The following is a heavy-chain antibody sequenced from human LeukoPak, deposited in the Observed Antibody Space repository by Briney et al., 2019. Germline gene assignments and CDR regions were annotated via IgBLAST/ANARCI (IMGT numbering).Heavy chain of an antibody. CDR2: ISYDGSNK. V-gene: IGHV3-30*04. Sequence: PGGSLRLSCAASGFTFSSYAMHWVRQAPGKGLEWVAVISYDGSNKYYADSVKGRFTISRDNSKNTLYLQMNSLRAEDTAVYYCAREDSSSSVGYWGQGTLVTVSS. D-gene: IGHD6-6*01. CDR3: AREDSSSSVGY. CDR1: GFTFSSYA. J-gene: IGHJ4*02.